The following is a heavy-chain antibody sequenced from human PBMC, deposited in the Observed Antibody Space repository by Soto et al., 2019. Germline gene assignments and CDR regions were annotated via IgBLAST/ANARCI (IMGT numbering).Heavy chain of an antibody. V-gene: IGHV4-31*03. CDR3: ARGIRIGGVAATPFDY. CDR2: IYYSGST. CDR1: GGSISSGGYY. J-gene: IGHJ4*02. Sequence: QVQLQESGPGLVKPSQTLSLTCTVSGGSISSGGYYWSWIRQHPGKGLEWIGYIYYSGSTYYNPTLTSRVTRAVDTSKNQFSLKLSSVTAADTAVYYCARGIRIGGVAATPFDYGGQGTLVTVSS. D-gene: IGHD2-15*01.